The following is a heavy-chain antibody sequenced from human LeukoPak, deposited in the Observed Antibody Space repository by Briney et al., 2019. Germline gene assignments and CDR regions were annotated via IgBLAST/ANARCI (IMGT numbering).Heavy chain of an antibody. D-gene: IGHD5-18*01. CDR3: ARVRRRHMGSGYSYGYSDY. CDR2: ISSSSSTI. J-gene: IGHJ4*02. CDR1: GFTFSSYS. V-gene: IGHV3-48*01. Sequence: GGSLRLSCAASGFTFSSYSMNWVRQAPGKGLEWVSYISSSSSTIYYADSVKGRFTISRDNAKNSLYLQMNSLKAEDTAVYYCARVRRRHMGSGYSYGYSDYWGQGTLVTVSS.